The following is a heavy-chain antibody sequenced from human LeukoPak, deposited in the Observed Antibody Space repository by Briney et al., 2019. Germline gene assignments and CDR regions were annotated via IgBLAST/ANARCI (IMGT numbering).Heavy chain of an antibody. CDR2: INPNSGGT. CDR1: GYTFTGYY. J-gene: IGHJ4*02. CDR3: ARSRLQLWLRALVY. D-gene: IGHD5-18*01. V-gene: IGHV1-2*02. Sequence: ASVKVSCKASGYTFTGYYMHWVRQAPGQGLEWMGWINPNSGGTNYAQKFQGMVTMTRDTSISTAYMELSRLRSDDTAVYYCARSRLQLWLRALVYWGQGTLVTVSS.